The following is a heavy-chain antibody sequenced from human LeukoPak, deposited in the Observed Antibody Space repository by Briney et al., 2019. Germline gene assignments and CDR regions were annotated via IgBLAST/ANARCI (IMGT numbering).Heavy chain of an antibody. CDR1: GFTSSSYA. CDR3: ARSGYSYGFHFDY. CDR2: ISYDGSNK. Sequence: GRSLRLSCAASGFTSSSYAMHWVRQAPGKGLEWVAVISYDGSNKYYADSVKGRFTISRDNSKNTLYLQMNSLRAEDTAVYYCARSGYSYGFHFDYWGQGTLVTVSS. V-gene: IGHV3-30*04. J-gene: IGHJ4*02. D-gene: IGHD5-18*01.